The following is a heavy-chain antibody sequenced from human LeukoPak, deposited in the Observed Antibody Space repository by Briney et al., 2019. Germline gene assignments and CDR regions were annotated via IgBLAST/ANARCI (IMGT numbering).Heavy chain of an antibody. Sequence: GASVKVSCKASGYTFTSYDINWVRQATGQGLEWMGWMNPNSGNTGYAQKFQGRVTITRNTSISTAYMELSSPRSEDTAVYYCARGPKGSGSYAIDAHFDYWGQGTLVTVSS. V-gene: IGHV1-8*03. D-gene: IGHD1-26*01. CDR3: ARGPKGSGSYAIDAHFDY. CDR2: MNPNSGNT. J-gene: IGHJ4*02. CDR1: GYTFTSYD.